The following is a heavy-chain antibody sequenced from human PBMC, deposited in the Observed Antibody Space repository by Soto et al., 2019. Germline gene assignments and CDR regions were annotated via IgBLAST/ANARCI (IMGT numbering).Heavy chain of an antibody. D-gene: IGHD3-3*01. V-gene: IGHV5-10-1*01. CDR2: IDPSDSYT. J-gene: IGHJ6*02. CDR3: ASGSYCSSYYYFYGMDV. Sequence: GESLKISRNGSGYSFTRCWISWVRQMPGKGMEWMGRIDPSDSYTNYSPSLQGHVTISADKSISTAYLQWSSLKASDTAMYSCASGSYCSSYYYFYGMDVWGQGTTVTVSS. CDR1: GYSFTRCW.